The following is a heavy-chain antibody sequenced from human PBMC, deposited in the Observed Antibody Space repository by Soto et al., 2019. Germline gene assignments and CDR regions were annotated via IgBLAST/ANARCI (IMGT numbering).Heavy chain of an antibody. J-gene: IGHJ4*02. Sequence: PSETLSLTCTVSGGSISSSSYYWGWIRQPPGKGLERIGSIYYSGSTYYNPSLKSRVTISVDTSKNQFSLKLSSVTAADTAVYYCERQGTVTHYDYWGQGTLVTVSS. CDR1: GGSISSSSYY. V-gene: IGHV4-39*01. D-gene: IGHD4-17*01. CDR3: ERQGTVTHYDY. CDR2: IYYSGST.